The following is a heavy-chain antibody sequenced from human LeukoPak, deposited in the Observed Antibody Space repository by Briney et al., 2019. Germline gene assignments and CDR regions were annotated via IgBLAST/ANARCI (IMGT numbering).Heavy chain of an antibody. Sequence: SETLSLTCSVSGDSISRYSWSWIRQPPGKGLEWIGYIYYGGRTNYNPSLKSRVTISVDTSKNHFSLKLSSVTAADTAVYYCARRFGSGDYFDSWGQGTLVTVSS. CDR2: IYYGGRT. CDR3: ARRFGSGDYFDS. CDR1: GDSISRYS. V-gene: IGHV4-59*01. D-gene: IGHD2-15*01. J-gene: IGHJ4*02.